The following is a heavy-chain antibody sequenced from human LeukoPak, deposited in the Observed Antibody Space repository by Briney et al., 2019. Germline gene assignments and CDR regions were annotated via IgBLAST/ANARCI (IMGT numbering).Heavy chain of an antibody. V-gene: IGHV1-18*01. CDR3: ARGLGYCDTTTCYGELPGDY. Sequence: ASVKVSCKASGYTFTRYHASWVRQAPGQGLEWMGRVSGLNGNTKYAENLQGRVTMTIDTSTTTAYMELRGLRSDDTAVYYCARGLGYCDTTTCYGELPGDYWSQGTLITVSS. D-gene: IGHD2-2*01. CDR2: VSGLNGNT. CDR1: GYTFTRYH. J-gene: IGHJ4*02.